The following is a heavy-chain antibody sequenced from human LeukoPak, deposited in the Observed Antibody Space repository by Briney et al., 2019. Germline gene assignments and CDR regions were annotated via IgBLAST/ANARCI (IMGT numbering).Heavy chain of an antibody. CDR3: AKDTSLRNWFDP. CDR1: GFTFSDYY. D-gene: IGHD2-8*01. CDR2: ISSSGSTI. Sequence: GGSLRLSCAASGFTFSDYYMSWIRQAPGKGLEWVSYISSSGSTIYYADSVKGRFTISRDNSKNTLYLQMNSLRTEDTAVYYCAKDTSLRNWFDPWGQGTLVTVSS. V-gene: IGHV3-11*04. J-gene: IGHJ5*02.